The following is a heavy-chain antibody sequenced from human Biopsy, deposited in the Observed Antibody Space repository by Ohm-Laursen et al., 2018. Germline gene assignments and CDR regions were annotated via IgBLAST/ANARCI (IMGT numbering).Heavy chain of an antibody. CDR2: IYDRGSTA. D-gene: IGHD1-26*01. Sequence: SDTLSLTCTVSGDSVSSGSFYWTWIRQPPGQGLEYIGYIYDRGSTANYNPSLEGRVTMSVDMPKNQFSLELSSVTAADTAVYYCARVGAGAPSIDYFDYWGQGALVTVSS. V-gene: IGHV4-61*01. J-gene: IGHJ4*02. CDR1: GDSVSSGSFY. CDR3: ARVGAGAPSIDYFDY.